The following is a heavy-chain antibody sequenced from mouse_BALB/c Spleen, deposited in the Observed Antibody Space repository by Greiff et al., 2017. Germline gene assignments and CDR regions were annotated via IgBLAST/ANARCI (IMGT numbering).Heavy chain of an antibody. CDR3: ARELGYYYGSRDWYFDV. J-gene: IGHJ1*01. V-gene: IGHV2-9*02. Sequence: VKLVESGPGLVAPSQSLSITCTVSGFSLTSYGVHWVRQPPGKGLEWLGVIWAGGSTNYNSALMSRLSISKDNSKSQVFLKMNSLQTDDTAMYYCARELGYYYGSRDWYFDVWGAGTTVTVSS. D-gene: IGHD1-1*01. CDR2: IWAGGST. CDR1: GFSLTSYG.